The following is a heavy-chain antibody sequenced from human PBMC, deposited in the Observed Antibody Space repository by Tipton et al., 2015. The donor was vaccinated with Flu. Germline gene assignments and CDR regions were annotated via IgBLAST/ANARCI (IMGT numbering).Heavy chain of an antibody. J-gene: IGHJ4*02. CDR1: GGSINSGSYF. CDR3: ASAPTWAGS. D-gene: IGHD3-10*01. Sequence: TLSLTCTVSGGSINSGSYFWNWIRQPAGKGLEWIGRSYSSGSTNYNPSLKSRVTISVDTSKNQFSLKLSSVTAADTAVYYCASAPTWAGSWGQGTLVTVSS. CDR2: SYSSGST. V-gene: IGHV4-61*02.